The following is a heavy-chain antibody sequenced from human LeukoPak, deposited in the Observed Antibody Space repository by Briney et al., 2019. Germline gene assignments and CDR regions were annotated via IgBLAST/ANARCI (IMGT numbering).Heavy chain of an antibody. D-gene: IGHD6-6*01. Sequence: GASVKVSCKASGYTFTSYYMHWVRQAPGQGLEWMGIINPSGGGTSYAQKFQGRVTMTRDTSTSTVYMELSSLRSEDTAVYYCARVSSIAAPWDWGQGTLVTVSS. J-gene: IGHJ4*02. CDR3: ARVSSIAAPWD. CDR2: INPSGGGT. CDR1: GYTFTSYY. V-gene: IGHV1-46*01.